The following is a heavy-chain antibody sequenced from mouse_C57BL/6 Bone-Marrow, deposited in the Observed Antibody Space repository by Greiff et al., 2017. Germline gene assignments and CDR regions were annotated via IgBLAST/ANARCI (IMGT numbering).Heavy chain of an antibody. CDR1: GFNIKGDY. J-gene: IGHJ2*01. D-gene: IGHD1-1*02. V-gene: IGHV14-4*01. CDR2: IDPENGDT. Sequence: EVQLQQSGAELVRPGASVKLSCTASGFNIKGDYMHWVKQRPEQGLEWIGWIDPENGDTEYASKFQGKATITADTSSNTAYLQLSSLTSEDTAVYYCTTLWYFDYWGQGTTLTVSS. CDR3: TTLWYFDY.